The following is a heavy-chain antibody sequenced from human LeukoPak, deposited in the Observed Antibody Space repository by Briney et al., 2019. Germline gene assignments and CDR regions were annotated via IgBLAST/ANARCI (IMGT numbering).Heavy chain of an antibody. J-gene: IGHJ4*02. CDR1: GFTFSTYG. Sequence: GGSLRLSCAVSGFTFSTYGMHWVRQAPGKGLEWVAVILYDGSNRHYADSVKGRFTISRDNSKNTLYLQMNSLRAEDTAVYYCAKDLAPNVYWGQGTLVTVSS. V-gene: IGHV3-30*18. CDR2: ILYDGSNR. CDR3: AKDLAPNVY.